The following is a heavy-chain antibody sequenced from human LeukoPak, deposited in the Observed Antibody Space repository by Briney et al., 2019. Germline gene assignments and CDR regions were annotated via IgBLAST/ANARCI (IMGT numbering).Heavy chain of an antibody. D-gene: IGHD5-12*01. J-gene: IGHJ3*02. CDR2: INPSGGST. Sequence: ASVKVSCKASGYTFTSYYMHWVRQAPGQGLEWMGIINPSGGSTSYAQKLQGRVTMTTDTSTSTAYMELRSLRSDDTAVYYCARDSGSDAFDIWGQGTMVTVSS. CDR1: GYTFTSYY. V-gene: IGHV1-46*01. CDR3: ARDSGSDAFDI.